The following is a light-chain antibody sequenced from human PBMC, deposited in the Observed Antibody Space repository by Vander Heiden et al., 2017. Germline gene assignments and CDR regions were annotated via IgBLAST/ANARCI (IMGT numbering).Light chain of an antibody. CDR1: QGLLHSNGYNY. Sequence: DIVMTQSPLSLPVPPGEPASISCRSSQGLLHSNGYNYLDWSLHKPGQSHQLLIYLGSKRASGVPERCSGSGSRTDFTLKSSRVADEDVGVYYRMQARQTPRTFGGGTKVXIK. CDR2: LGS. J-gene: IGKJ4*01. V-gene: IGKV2-28*01. CDR3: MQARQTPRT.